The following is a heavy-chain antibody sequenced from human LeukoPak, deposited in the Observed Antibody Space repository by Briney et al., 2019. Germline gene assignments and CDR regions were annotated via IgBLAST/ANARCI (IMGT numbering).Heavy chain of an antibody. J-gene: IGHJ4*02. V-gene: IGHV1-2*02. CDR3: ARETPVVVVDY. Sequence: ASVKVSCKASGYTFTGYYMHWVRQAPGQGLEWMGWINPNSGGTNYAQKFQGRVTMTRDTSISTAYMELSRLTSDDTAVYHCARETPVVVVDYWGQGTLVTVSS. CDR1: GYTFTGYY. D-gene: IGHD2-15*01. CDR2: INPNSGGT.